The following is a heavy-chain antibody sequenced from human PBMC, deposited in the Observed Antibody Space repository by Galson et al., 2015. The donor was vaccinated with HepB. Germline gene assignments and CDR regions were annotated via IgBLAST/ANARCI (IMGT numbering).Heavy chain of an antibody. CDR1: GFTFSGYA. V-gene: IGHV3-64D*06. J-gene: IGHJ2*01. Sequence: SLRLSCAASGFTFSGYAMHWVRQAPGKGLEYVSAINSNGGSTYYADSVKGRFTISRDNSKNTLYLQMSSLRAEDTAVYYCVKDPSGYVYWYFDLWGRGTLVTVSS. CDR3: VKDPSGYVYWYFDL. CDR2: INSNGGST. D-gene: IGHD3-3*01.